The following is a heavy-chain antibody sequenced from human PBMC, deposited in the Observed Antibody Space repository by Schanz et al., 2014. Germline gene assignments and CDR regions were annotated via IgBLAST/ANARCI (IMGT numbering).Heavy chain of an antibody. CDR1: RSTFSSYT. V-gene: IGHV1-69*02. CDR3: ATNNMPRTFDT. J-gene: IGHJ3*02. D-gene: IGHD1-20*01. Sequence: QVQLVQSGAEVKKPGSSVKVSCKASRSTFSSYTISWVRQARGQGLEWVGRFIPILDVGNYAQQFQGRVTFTADKSTSTAFIELSSLRNADTALYCCATNNMPRTFDTWGQGSMVIVSS. CDR2: FIPILDVG.